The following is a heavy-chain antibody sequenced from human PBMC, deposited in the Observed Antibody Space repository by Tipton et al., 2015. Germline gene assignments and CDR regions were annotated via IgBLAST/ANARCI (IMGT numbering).Heavy chain of an antibody. D-gene: IGHD2-15*01. CDR3: AAYCAGGSCADH. Sequence: TLSLTCTLSGGSIRNHYWTWIRQPPGKGLEWIGIIYYSGSTNYSPSLRSRVTISVDTSNNQFSLKLRSVTAEDTAVYYCAAYCAGGSCADHWGQGTLVTVSS. CDR1: GGSIRNHY. V-gene: IGHV4-59*11. CDR2: IYYSGST. J-gene: IGHJ4*02.